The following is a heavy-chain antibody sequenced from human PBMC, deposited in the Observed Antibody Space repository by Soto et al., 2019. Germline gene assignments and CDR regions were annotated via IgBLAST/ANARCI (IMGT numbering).Heavy chain of an antibody. CDR3: ASAYYYDSSGYPFYGMDV. D-gene: IGHD3-22*01. J-gene: IGHJ6*02. CDR1: GYSFTSYW. CDR2: IDPSDSYT. Sequence: GESLKISCXGSGYSFTSYWISWVRQMPGKGLEWMGRIDPSDSYTNYSPSFQGHVTISADKSISTAYLQWSSLKASDTAMYYCASAYYYDSSGYPFYGMDVWGQGTTVTVSS. V-gene: IGHV5-10-1*01.